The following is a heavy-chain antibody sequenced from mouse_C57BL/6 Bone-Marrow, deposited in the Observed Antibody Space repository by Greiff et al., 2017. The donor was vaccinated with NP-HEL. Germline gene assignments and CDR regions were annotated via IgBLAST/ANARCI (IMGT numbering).Heavy chain of an antibody. V-gene: IGHV5-6*02. J-gene: IGHJ2*01. D-gene: IGHD2-5*01. CDR3: ARHYYSNYFDY. Sequence: DVKLVESGGDLVKPGGSLKLSCAASGFTFSSYGMSWVRQTPDKRLEWVATISSGGSYTYYPDSVKGRFTISRDNAKNTLYLQMSSLTSEDTAMYYCARHYYSNYFDYWGQGTTLTVSS. CDR1: GFTFSSYG. CDR2: ISSGGSYT.